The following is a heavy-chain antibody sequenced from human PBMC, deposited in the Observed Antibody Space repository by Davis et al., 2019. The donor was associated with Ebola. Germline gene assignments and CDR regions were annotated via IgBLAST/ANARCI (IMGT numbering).Heavy chain of an antibody. D-gene: IGHD2-21*01. J-gene: IGHJ3*01. CDR3: ARDMAIGGFDL. V-gene: IGHV1-3*01. Sequence: AASVKVSCKASGYTFTSYAMHWVRQAPGQRLEWMGWIIAGNGKTKSSQKFQDRVTIIRDTSASTAYMELSSLRSQDTAVYYCARDMAIGGFDLWGQGTMVTVSS. CDR2: IIAGNGKT. CDR1: GYTFTSYA.